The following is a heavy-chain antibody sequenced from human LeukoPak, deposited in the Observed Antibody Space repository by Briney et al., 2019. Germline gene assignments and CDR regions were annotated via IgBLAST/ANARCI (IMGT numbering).Heavy chain of an antibody. CDR1: GYTFTDRY. CDR2: MKPNTGGT. J-gene: IGHJ3*02. Sequence: ASVKVSCTASGYTFTDRYIHWVRQAPGQGLEWMGWMKPNTGGTKYAEKFQGRVTMTRDTSISTAYMELNGLRSDDTAVYYCARSWEQLGTFDIWGQGTMVTVS. V-gene: IGHV1-2*02. D-gene: IGHD6-13*01. CDR3: ARSWEQLGTFDI.